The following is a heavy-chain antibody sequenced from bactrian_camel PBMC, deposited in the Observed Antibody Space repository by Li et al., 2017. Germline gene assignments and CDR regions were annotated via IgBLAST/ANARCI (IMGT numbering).Heavy chain of an antibody. J-gene: IGHJ6*01. CDR1: GFAFSSHY. Sequence: HVQLVESGGGLVQPGGSLRLSCVASGFAFSSHYMSWVRQAPGKGLEWVSSIYSDGSNAYYADSVNGRFTLSRDNAKNTVYLQMNSLKSEDTALYYCATHLGYGGSWRPDFAYWGQGTQVTVS. V-gene: IGHV3-2*01. CDR3: ATHLGYGGSWRPDFAY. D-gene: IGHD6*01. CDR2: IYSDGSNA.